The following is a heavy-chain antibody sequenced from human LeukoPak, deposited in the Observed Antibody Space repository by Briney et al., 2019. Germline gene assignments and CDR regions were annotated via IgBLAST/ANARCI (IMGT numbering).Heavy chain of an antibody. CDR2: INSDGTNT. CDR3: ARDYGDARLDY. CDR1: GFTFHNYW. D-gene: IGHD2-2*01. J-gene: IGHJ4*02. V-gene: IGHV3-74*01. Sequence: PGGSLRLSCAGSGFTFHNYWMHWVGHDPGKWVVWVSRINSDGTNTGYADSVKGRFTISRDNAKNTLTLQMNSLRAEDTAVYYCARDYGDARLDYWGQGTLVTVSS.